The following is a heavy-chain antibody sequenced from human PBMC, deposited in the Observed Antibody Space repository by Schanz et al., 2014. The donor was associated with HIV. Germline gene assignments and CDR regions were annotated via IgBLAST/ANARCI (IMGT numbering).Heavy chain of an antibody. Sequence: EVQLLDSGGGLVQSGGSLRLSCAASGFSFSNFWVTWVRQAPGKRLEWVANIKQDESEKYYADSVKGRFTISRDNAKNSLYLQMNSLRAEDTAVYYCVLPSAKIVGGLGEHYFDHWGQGTLVTVSP. V-gene: IGHV3-7*01. J-gene: IGHJ4*02. CDR1: GFSFSNFW. D-gene: IGHD1-26*01. CDR2: IKQDESEK. CDR3: VLPSAKIVGGLGEHYFDH.